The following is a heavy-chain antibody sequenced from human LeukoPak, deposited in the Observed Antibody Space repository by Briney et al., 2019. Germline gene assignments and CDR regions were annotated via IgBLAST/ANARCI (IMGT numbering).Heavy chain of an antibody. J-gene: IGHJ4*02. CDR2: ISWNSGSI. V-gene: IGHV3-9*01. CDR3: AKGPHRMGYDSSGYPDY. D-gene: IGHD3-22*01. Sequence: GGSLRLSCAASGFTFNDYAMHWVRQAPGKGLEWVSGISWNSGSIGYADSVKGRFTISRDNAKNSLYLQMNSLRAEDTALYYCAKGPHRMGYDSSGYPDYWGQGTLVTVSS. CDR1: GFTFNDYA.